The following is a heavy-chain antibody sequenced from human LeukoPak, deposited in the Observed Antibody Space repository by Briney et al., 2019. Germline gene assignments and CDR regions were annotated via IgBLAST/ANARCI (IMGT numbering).Heavy chain of an antibody. CDR2: ISGSGGST. Sequence: GGTLRLSCAASGFTFSNYGMSWVRQAPGKGLEWVSAISGSGGSTYYADSVKGRFTISRDNSKNTLYLQMNSLRAEDTAVYYCAKSSYYGSGSYFDYWGQGTLVTVSS. J-gene: IGHJ4*02. V-gene: IGHV3-23*01. D-gene: IGHD3-10*01. CDR3: AKSSYYGSGSYFDY. CDR1: GFTFSNYG.